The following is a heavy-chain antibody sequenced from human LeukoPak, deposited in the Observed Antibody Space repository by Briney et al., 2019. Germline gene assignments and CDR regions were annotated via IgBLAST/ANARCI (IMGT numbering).Heavy chain of an antibody. D-gene: IGHD6-13*01. Sequence: TASETLSLTCTVSGGSISGHYWSWIRQPPGEGLEWIGYIYTSGSTNYNPSLKSRVTISVDTSKNQFSLNLSSVTAADTAVYYCARHWVAAAGCFDYWGQGTLVIVSS. V-gene: IGHV4-4*09. CDR2: IYTSGST. CDR1: GGSISGHY. J-gene: IGHJ4*02. CDR3: ARHWVAAAGCFDY.